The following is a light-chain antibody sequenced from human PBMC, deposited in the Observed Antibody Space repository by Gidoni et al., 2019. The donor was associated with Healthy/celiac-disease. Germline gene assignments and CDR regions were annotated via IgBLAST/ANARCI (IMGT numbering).Light chain of an antibody. J-gene: IGLJ2*01. CDR3: CSYAGSSTFVV. CDR1: SSDVGSYNL. CDR2: EAS. V-gene: IGLV2-23*02. Sequence: SALTQPAAVSGSPGQSITISGTGTSSDVGSYNLFSWYHQHPGKAPKLLIYEASKRPSGVSNRFSGSKSGNTSSLTISGLQAEDEADYYCCSYAGSSTFVVFGGGTQLTVL.